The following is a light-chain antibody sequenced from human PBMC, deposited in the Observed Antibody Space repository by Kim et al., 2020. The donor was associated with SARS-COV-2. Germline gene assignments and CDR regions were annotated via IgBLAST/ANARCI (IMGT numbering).Light chain of an antibody. CDR1: QRLLHSNGYTY. CDR3: MQALQNSIT. Sequence: DIVMTQSPLSLPVTPGEPASISCRSNQRLLHSNGYTYLDWYLQKPGQSPQLLIYLGSNRASGVPDRFSGSGSGTDFTLKISRVEAGDVWVYYCMQALQNSITFGQGTRLEIK. J-gene: IGKJ5*01. CDR2: LGS. V-gene: IGKV2-28*01.